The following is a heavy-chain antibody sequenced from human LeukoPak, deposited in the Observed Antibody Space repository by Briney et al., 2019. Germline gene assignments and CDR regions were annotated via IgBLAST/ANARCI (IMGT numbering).Heavy chain of an antibody. Sequence: SETLSLTCTVSGGSITSYYWSWIRQPAGKGLEWIRRIYTRGSTNYNPSLKSRVTMSVDTSKNQFSLQLSSVTAADTAVYYCAGEGHYYDSSGYYYGGEDYWGQGTLVTVSS. CDR2: IYTRGST. D-gene: IGHD3-22*01. CDR3: AGEGHYYDSSGYYYGGEDY. V-gene: IGHV4-4*07. J-gene: IGHJ4*02. CDR1: GGSITSYY.